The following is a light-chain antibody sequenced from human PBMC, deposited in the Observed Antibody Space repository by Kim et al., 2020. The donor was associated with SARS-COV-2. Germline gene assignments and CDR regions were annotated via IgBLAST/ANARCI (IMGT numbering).Light chain of an antibody. J-gene: IGLJ3*02. CDR2: RSN. CDR1: GNNVGNQG. CDR3: SAWDSSLSAWV. Sequence: QAGLTQPPSVSKGLRQTATLTCTGNGNNVGNQGAAWLQQHQGHPPKLLSYRSNNRPSGISERLSASRSANTASLTITGLQPEDEADYYCSAWDSSLSAWVFGGGTQLTVL. V-gene: IGLV10-54*01.